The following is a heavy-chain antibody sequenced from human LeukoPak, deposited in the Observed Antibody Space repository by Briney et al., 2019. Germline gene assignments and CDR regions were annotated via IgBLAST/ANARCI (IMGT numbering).Heavy chain of an antibody. CDR2: ISHSSSTI. Sequence: PGGSLRLSCAASGFTFSSYSMNWVRQAPGKGLEWVSYISHSSSTIYYADSVKGRFTISRDNAKNSLYLQMNSLRAEDTAVYYCASFRSGSYYKYSNWFDPWGQGTLVTVSS. CDR3: ASFRSGSYYKYSNWFDP. J-gene: IGHJ5*02. D-gene: IGHD3-10*01. CDR1: GFTFSSYS. V-gene: IGHV3-48*04.